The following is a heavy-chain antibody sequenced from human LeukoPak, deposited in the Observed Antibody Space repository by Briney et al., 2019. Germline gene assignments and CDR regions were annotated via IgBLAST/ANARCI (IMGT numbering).Heavy chain of an antibody. V-gene: IGHV3-21*01. Sequence: GGSLRLSCEASGFTLCSYSMKWVRQAPGKGLEWVSSISSSSSYIYYADSVKGRFTISRDNAKNSLYLQMNSLRAEDTAVYYCAREAFYYYGMDVWGQGTTVTVSS. CDR3: AREAFYYYGMDV. J-gene: IGHJ6*02. CDR2: ISSSSSYI. CDR1: GFTLCSYS.